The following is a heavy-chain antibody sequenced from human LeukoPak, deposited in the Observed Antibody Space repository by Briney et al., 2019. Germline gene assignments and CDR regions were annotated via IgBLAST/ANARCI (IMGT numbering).Heavy chain of an antibody. CDR2: IYYSGST. J-gene: IGHJ4*02. D-gene: IGHD3-3*01. V-gene: IGHV4-59*01. CDR1: GGSISSYY. Sequence: SETLSLTFTVSGGSISSYYWSWIRQPPGKGLEWIRYIYYSGSTNYNPSLKSRVTISVDTSKNQFSLKLSSVTAADTAVYYCARYVRGDFWSGYYFDYWGQGTLVTVSS. CDR3: ARYVRGDFWSGYYFDY.